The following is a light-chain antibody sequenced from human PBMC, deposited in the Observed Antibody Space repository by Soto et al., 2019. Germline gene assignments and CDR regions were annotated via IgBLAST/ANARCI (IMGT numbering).Light chain of an antibody. CDR3: SSYTSSSTVV. J-gene: IGLJ3*02. V-gene: IGLV2-14*01. Sequence: QSALTQPASVSGSPGQSITISCSGTSSDVGGYNSVSWYQQHPGKAPKVMIYDVSNLPSGVSNRFSGSKSGNTASLTISGLQAEAEADDYCSSYTSSSTVVFCGGTKLTVL. CDR1: SSDVGGYNS. CDR2: DVS.